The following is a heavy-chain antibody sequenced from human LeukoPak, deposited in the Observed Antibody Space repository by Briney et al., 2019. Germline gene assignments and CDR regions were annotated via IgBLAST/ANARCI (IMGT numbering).Heavy chain of an antibody. Sequence: PGGSLRLSCAASGFTFSNYNMNWVRQAPGKGREWLSYISSSSGTIYYADSVRGRFTIYRDNAKNSLYLQMNSLRAEDTAVYYCASYSNGYWGQGTLVTVSS. J-gene: IGHJ4*02. V-gene: IGHV3-48*01. CDR2: ISSSSGTI. CDR3: ASYSNGY. CDR1: GFTFSNYN. D-gene: IGHD4-11*01.